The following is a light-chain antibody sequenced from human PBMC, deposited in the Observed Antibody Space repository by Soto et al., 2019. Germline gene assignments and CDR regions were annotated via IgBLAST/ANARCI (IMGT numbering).Light chain of an antibody. V-gene: IGLV2-14*01. CDR1: NSDVGGYNY. CDR3: FSFTSTNTHV. J-gene: IGLJ1*01. CDR2: EVS. Sequence: QSVLTQPASVSGSPGQSITISCTGTNSDVGGYNYVSWYQQHPGKAPELMIYEVSHRPSGVSNRFSGSKSDNTASLTISGLQAEDEADYYCFSFTSTNTHVFGSGTKVTVL.